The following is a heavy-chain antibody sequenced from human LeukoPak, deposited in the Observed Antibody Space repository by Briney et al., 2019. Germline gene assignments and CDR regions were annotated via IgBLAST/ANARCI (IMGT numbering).Heavy chain of an antibody. CDR1: GFTFSSYS. D-gene: IGHD2-15*01. CDR2: INVSGGST. CDR3: AKYGRSGYSSGMDV. Sequence: GGSLRLSCAASGFTFSSYSMNWVRQAPGKGLEWVSTINVSGGSTYYADSVKGRFTISRDNSKNTLYLQMNSLRAEDMAIYYCAKYGRSGYSSGMDVWGQGTTVTVSS. J-gene: IGHJ6*02. V-gene: IGHV3-23*01.